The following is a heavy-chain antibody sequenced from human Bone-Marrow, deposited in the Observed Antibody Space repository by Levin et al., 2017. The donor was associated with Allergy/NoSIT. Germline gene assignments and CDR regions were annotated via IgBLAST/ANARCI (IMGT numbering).Heavy chain of an antibody. V-gene: IGHV3-30*03. CDR2: ISKDGTYE. CDR3: IVASGDH. D-gene: IGHD5-12*01. CDR1: GFTFSDYG. J-gene: IGHJ4*02. Sequence: SFVASGFTFSDYGFHWVRQAPGKGLQWVAVISKDGTYENYADSVKGRFIVSRDESKRTVSLEMESLRTDDTAVYYCIVASGDHWGQGTLVIVSS.